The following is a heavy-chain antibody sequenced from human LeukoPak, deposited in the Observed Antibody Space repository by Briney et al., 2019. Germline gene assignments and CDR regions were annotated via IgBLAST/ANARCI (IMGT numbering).Heavy chain of an antibody. Sequence: GGSLRLSCAASGFTFSTYSMNWVRQAPGKGLEWVSYISSSGTIYYADSVKGRFTISRDNAKNSLYLQVNSLRAEDTAVYYCARDQGNWNIDYWGQGTLVTVSS. J-gene: IGHJ4*02. V-gene: IGHV3-48*04. D-gene: IGHD1/OR15-1a*01. CDR3: ARDQGNWNIDY. CDR1: GFTFSTYS. CDR2: ISSSGTI.